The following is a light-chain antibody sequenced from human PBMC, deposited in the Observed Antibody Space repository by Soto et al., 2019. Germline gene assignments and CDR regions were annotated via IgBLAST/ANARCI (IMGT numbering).Light chain of an antibody. Sequence: EIVLKQSPGTLSLSPVERATLSCSAIQSVSSSYLAWYQQKPGQAPRLLIYGASSRATGIPDRFSGSGSGTDFTLTISRLEPEDFAVYYCQQYGSSPPITFGQGTLLEVK. CDR2: GAS. J-gene: IGKJ5*01. CDR1: QSVSSSY. CDR3: QQYGSSPPIT. V-gene: IGKV3-20*01.